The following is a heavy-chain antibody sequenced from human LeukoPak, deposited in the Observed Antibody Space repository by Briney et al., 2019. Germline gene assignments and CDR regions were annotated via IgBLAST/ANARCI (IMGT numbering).Heavy chain of an antibody. V-gene: IGHV3-49*04. CDR3: TTGRRFDY. Sequence: GGSLRLSCTASGFIFGDHAMSWVRQAPGKGLEWVGFIRSKAYGATTDYGAPVKGRFTISRDDSKNTLYLQMNSLKTEDTAVYYCTTGRRFDYWGQGTPVTVSS. CDR1: GFIFGDHA. CDR2: IRSKAYGATT. J-gene: IGHJ4*02.